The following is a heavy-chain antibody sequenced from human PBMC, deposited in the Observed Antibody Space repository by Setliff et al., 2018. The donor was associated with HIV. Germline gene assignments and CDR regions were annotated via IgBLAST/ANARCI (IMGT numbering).Heavy chain of an antibody. CDR3: ARDPDCSGGSCFDDWFDP. D-gene: IGHD2-15*01. CDR2: IYWSGLT. Sequence: LSETLSLTCTVSSGSVSRSDYYWGWIRQTPGKGLEWIGSIYWSGLTFYNPSLKSRVTISVDTSKNQFSLKLSSVTAADTAVYYCARDPDCSGGSCFDDWFDPWGQGTLVTVSS. J-gene: IGHJ5*02. CDR1: SGSVSRSDYY. V-gene: IGHV4-39*07.